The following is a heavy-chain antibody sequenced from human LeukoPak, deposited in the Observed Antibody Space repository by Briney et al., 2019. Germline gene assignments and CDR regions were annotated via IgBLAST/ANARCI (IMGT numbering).Heavy chain of an antibody. Sequence: PGRSLRLSCPASGFTFGDYAMSWVRPAPGKGLEWVGFIRSKAYGVTTEYAASVKDRFTISRDDSKSIAYLQMNSLKTEDTAVYYCTSGIVVVVAARRVWFDPWGQGTLVTVSS. J-gene: IGHJ5*02. CDR3: TSGIVVVVAARRVWFDP. V-gene: IGHV3-49*04. CDR2: IRSKAYGVTT. CDR1: GFTFGDYA. D-gene: IGHD2-15*01.